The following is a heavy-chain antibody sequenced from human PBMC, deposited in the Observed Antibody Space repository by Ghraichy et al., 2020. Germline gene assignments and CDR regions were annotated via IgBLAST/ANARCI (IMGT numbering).Heavy chain of an antibody. V-gene: IGHV3-23*01. CDR3: AGGFEGYTTTTDY. Sequence: LSLTCAASGFTFSAYAMSWVRQAPGKGLEWVSLISGSGTNTYNADFVRGRFTISRDNSKNTLYLQMNSLRAEDTAVYYCAGGFEGYTTTTDYWGQGTLVTVSS. J-gene: IGHJ4*02. D-gene: IGHD5-12*01. CDR1: GFTFSAYA. CDR2: ISGSGTNT.